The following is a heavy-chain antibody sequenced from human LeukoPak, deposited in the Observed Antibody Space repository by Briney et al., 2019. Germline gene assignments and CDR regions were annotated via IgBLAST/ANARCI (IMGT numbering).Heavy chain of an antibody. CDR1: GYTFTSYD. Sequence: ASVTVSCKASGYTFTSYDINWVRQATGQGLEWMGWMNPNSGNTVYAQKFQGRVTMTRNTSISTAYMELSSLRSEDTAVYYCARAPRGIFGVVGIGRNWFDPWGQGTLVTVSS. J-gene: IGHJ5*02. CDR3: ARAPRGIFGVVGIGRNWFDP. D-gene: IGHD3-3*01. CDR2: MNPNSGNT. V-gene: IGHV1-8*01.